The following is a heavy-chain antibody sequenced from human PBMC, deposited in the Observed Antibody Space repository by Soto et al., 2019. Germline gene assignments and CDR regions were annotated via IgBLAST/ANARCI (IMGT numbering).Heavy chain of an antibody. CDR3: ARIKDSYFKDL. J-gene: IGHJ4*02. D-gene: IGHD1-26*01. CDR2: IYYTGSA. Sequence: SETLSLTCTVSGGSVSSGSYYWSWIRQPPGKGLEWIGYIYYTGSANYNPSLKSRVTMSLDTSKNQFSLKVNSVTSTDTAVYYCARIKDSYFKDLWGQGTLVTVSS. CDR1: GGSVSSGSYY. V-gene: IGHV4-61*01.